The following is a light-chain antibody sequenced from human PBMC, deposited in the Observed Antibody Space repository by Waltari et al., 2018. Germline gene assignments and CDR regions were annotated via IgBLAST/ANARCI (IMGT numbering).Light chain of an antibody. V-gene: IGKV3-20*01. CDR2: GAL. CDR1: QSLNLAY. CDR3: QQYDTSPAT. Sequence: EIVLTQSPGTLSLSPGERATLSCRASQSLNLAYVAWYQHKSGQAPRLLIYGALYRATGIPDRFSGSGSGTDFTLTISRLEPDDCAVYYCQQYDTSPATFGQGTKLEIK. J-gene: IGKJ2*01.